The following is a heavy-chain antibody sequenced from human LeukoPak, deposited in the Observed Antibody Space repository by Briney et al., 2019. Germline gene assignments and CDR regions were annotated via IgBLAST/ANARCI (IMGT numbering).Heavy chain of an antibody. CDR2: NYHSGNN. Sequence: PSETLSLTCTVSGAFVISGSYYRSWLRQPPGKGLEWIGYNYHSGNNNCNPSLGSRVTISVDTSKNQFSLTLTSVTAADTAVYYCARDRGYYGSKSYSQGSYFDYWGRGSLVTVSS. J-gene: IGHJ4*02. V-gene: IGHV4-61*01. D-gene: IGHD3-10*01. CDR1: GAFVISGSYY. CDR3: ARDRGYYGSKSYSQGSYFDY.